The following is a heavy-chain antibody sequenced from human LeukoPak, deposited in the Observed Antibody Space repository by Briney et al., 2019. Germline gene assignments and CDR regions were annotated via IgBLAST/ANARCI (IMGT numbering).Heavy chain of an antibody. J-gene: IGHJ5*02. CDR1: GGTFSSYA. Sequence: SVKVSCKASGGTFSSYAISWVRQAPGQGLEWMGGIIPIFGRANYAQKFQGRVTITADESTSTAYMELSSLRSEDTAVYYCARGRAYCSSTSCYGGDWFDPWGQGTLVTVSS. V-gene: IGHV1-69*13. CDR3: ARGRAYCSSTSCYGGDWFDP. CDR2: IIPIFGRA. D-gene: IGHD2-2*01.